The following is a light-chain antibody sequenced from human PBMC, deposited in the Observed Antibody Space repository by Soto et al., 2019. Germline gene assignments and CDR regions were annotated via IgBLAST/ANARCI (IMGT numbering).Light chain of an antibody. V-gene: IGKV3-20*01. J-gene: IGKJ3*01. CDR1: QSVRSN. CDR2: GAT. Sequence: EIVMTQSPATLSVSPGERATLSCRASQSVRSNLAWYQQKPGQAPSLLIYGATTRATGIPDRFSGSGSGSDFTLIISRLEPEDFAVYFCHQYGVSPQSFGPGTKVDIK. CDR3: HQYGVSPQS.